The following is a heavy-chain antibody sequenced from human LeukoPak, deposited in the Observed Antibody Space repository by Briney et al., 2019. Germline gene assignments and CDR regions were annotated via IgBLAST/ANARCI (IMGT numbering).Heavy chain of an antibody. CDR1: GYTFTGYY. CDR2: IDPNNGDT. D-gene: IGHD3-16*01. Sequence: ASVKVSCKASGYTFTGYYMHWVRQAPGQGPEWMGFIDPNNGDTNYAQKFQGRVTLTRDTSISTAYMELSSLRSDDTAVYHCATDEGGWGQGTLVTVSS. CDR3: ATDEGG. J-gene: IGHJ1*01. V-gene: IGHV1-2*02.